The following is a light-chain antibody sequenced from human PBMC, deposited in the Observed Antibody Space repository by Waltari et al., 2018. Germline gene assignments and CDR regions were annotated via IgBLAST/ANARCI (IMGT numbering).Light chain of an antibody. CDR1: QSVFSAY. CDR2: GAS. Sequence: EIVLTQSPATLSLSPGERATLSCRASQSVFSAYLAWYQQKPGQAPRLLIYGASRRATGIPARFSGSGSGTDFTLTISSLEPEDFAVYYCQHRDHWPPDATFGPGTKVDI. J-gene: IGKJ3*01. V-gene: IGKV3D-20*02. CDR3: QHRDHWPPDAT.